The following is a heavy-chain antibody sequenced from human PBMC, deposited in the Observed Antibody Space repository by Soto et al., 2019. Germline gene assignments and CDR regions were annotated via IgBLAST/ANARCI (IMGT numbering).Heavy chain of an antibody. Sequence: QVQLQESGPGLVKPSETLSLTCTVSGASIGSYYWSWIRQPPGKGLEWIGYIDNSGSTNYNPSLESRVTRSMDTSKNQVSLRLSSVTAADTAVYYCASHCGPGGSGSYSFDYWGQGTLVTVSS. V-gene: IGHV4-4*09. D-gene: IGHD3-10*01. J-gene: IGHJ4*02. CDR2: IDNSGST. CDR1: GASIGSYY. CDR3: ASHCGPGGSGSYSFDY.